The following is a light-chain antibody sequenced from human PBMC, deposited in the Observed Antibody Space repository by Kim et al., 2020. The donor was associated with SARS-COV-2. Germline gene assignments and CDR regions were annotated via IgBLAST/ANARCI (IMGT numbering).Light chain of an antibody. Sequence: LSASVGDRVTITCRASQSFSTSLGWSQQKPGKAPKLLIYGASRLESGVPSRFSGSGSGTEFSLTISDLQPADFATYYCQQYINYYTFGQGTKLEI. CDR3: QQYINYYT. CDR1: QSFSTS. J-gene: IGKJ2*01. V-gene: IGKV1-5*01. CDR2: GAS.